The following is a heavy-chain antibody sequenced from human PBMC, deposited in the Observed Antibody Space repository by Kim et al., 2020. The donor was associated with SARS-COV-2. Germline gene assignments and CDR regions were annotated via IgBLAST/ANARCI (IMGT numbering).Heavy chain of an antibody. CDR3: ARALFNLPTFYYYGMDV. J-gene: IGHJ6*02. CDR2: IYYSGST. CDR1: GGSVSSGSYY. Sequence: SETLSLTCTVSGGSVSSGSYYWSWIRQPPGKGLEWIGYIYYSGSTNYNPSLKSRVTISVDTSKNQFSLKLSSVTAADTAVYYCARALFNLPTFYYYGMDVWGQGTTVTVSS. D-gene: IGHD1-26*01. V-gene: IGHV4-61*01.